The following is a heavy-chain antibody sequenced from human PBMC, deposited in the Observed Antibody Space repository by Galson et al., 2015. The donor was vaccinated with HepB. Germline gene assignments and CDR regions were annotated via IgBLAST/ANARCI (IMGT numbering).Heavy chain of an antibody. J-gene: IGHJ4*02. V-gene: IGHV3-33*01. CDR1: GFTFSNYG. D-gene: IGHD3-16*02. Sequence: LRLSCAASGFTFSNYGMHWVRQAPGKGLEWVAIIWYDGSNKHYADSVKGRFTISRDNSKKTLYLQMNSLRVEDTAVYYCARDSVIMAATPPFDYWGQGTLVTVSS. CDR3: ARDSVIMAATPPFDY. CDR2: IWYDGSNK.